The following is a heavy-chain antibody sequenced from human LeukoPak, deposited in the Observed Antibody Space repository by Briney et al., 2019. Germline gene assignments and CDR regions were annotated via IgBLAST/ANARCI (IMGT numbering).Heavy chain of an antibody. CDR2: IYTSGSP. V-gene: IGHV4-59*11. CDR1: GGSISSHN. D-gene: IGHD3-22*01. J-gene: IGHJ4*02. Sequence: PSETLSLTCTVSGGSISSHNWNWIRQPPAKGLEWIGDIYTSGSPNYNPSLKSRVTISVDTSKNQFSLKLSSVTAADTAVYYFARCDSRGYYAFFDCWGQGTMVTVCS. CDR3: ARCDSRGYYAFFDC.